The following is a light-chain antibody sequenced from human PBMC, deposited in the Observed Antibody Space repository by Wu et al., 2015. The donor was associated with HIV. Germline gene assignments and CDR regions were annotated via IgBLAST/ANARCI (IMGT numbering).Light chain of an antibody. J-gene: IGKJ2*03. CDR1: QSVSRQ. Sequence: VSSGERATLSCRASQSVSRQLSLGTTQKPTATAPRLLIYGGSTRATGIPARFSGSWSGTQFTLTISSLQSEDFAVYYCQQWNSFGQGTKLEIK. V-gene: IGKV3D-15*01. CDR3: QQWNS. CDR2: GGS.